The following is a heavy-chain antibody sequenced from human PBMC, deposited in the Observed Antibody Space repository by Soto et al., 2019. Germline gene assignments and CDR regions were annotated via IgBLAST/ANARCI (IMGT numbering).Heavy chain of an antibody. V-gene: IGHV4-39*01. Sequence: PSETLSLTCTVSGGSISSSSYYWGWIRQPPGKGLEWIGSIYYSGSTYYNPSLKSRVTISVDTSKNQFSLKLSSVTAADTAVYYCARRYYYDSSGDAFDIWGQGTMVT. D-gene: IGHD3-22*01. J-gene: IGHJ3*02. CDR3: ARRYYYDSSGDAFDI. CDR1: GGSISSSSYY. CDR2: IYYSGST.